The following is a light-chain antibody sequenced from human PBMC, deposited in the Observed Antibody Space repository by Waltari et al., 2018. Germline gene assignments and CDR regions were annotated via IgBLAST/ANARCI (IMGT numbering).Light chain of an antibody. CDR1: QSISSW. CDR3: QQYNGYWT. J-gene: IGKJ1*01. CDR2: KAS. Sequence: TQSPSTLSASVGDRVTITCRASQSISSWLAWYQQKPGTAPKLLIYKASTLESGVPSRFSGSGSGTEFTLTINSLQPDDFATYYCQQYNGYWTFGQGTKVEIK. V-gene: IGKV1-5*03.